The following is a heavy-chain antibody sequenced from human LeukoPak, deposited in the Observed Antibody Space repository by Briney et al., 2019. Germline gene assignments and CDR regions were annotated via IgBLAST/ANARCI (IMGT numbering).Heavy chain of an antibody. D-gene: IGHD1-14*01. V-gene: IGHV1-3*01. CDR3: ARDLDHLPFDP. Sequence: GASVRVSCKASGYTFTSYAMHWVRQAPGQRLEWMGWINAGNGNTKYSQKFQGRVTITRDTSASTAYMELSSLRSEDTAVYYCARDLDHLPFDPWGQGTLVTVSS. CDR1: GYTFTSYA. CDR2: INAGNGNT. J-gene: IGHJ5*02.